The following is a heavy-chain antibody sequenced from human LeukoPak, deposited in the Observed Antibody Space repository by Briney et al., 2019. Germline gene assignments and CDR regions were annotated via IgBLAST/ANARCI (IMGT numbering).Heavy chain of an antibody. V-gene: IGHV4-39*07. CDR3: ASSYYDFWSGLWNWFDP. D-gene: IGHD3-3*01. J-gene: IGHJ5*02. CDR2: IYYSGST. CDR1: GGSISSSSYY. Sequence: SVTLSLTCTVSGGSISSSSYYWGWIRQPPGKGLEWIGSIYYSGSTYYNPSLKSRVTISVDTSKNQFSLKLGSVTAADTAVYYCASSYYDFWSGLWNWFDPWGQGTLVTVSS.